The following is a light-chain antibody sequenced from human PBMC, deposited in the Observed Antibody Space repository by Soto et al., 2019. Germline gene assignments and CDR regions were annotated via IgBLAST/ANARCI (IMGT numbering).Light chain of an antibody. CDR2: GAS. J-gene: IGKJ4*01. Sequence: DIQMTQSPSSLSVSVGDRVTITCQANQDIKTFLHWYQQKPGKAPKVLIYGASYLEPGVPSRFSGTGSGTDFTFTISSLRPEDIATYYCQQYDSVPLTFGGGTKVDIK. CDR1: QDIKTF. V-gene: IGKV1-33*01. CDR3: QQYDSVPLT.